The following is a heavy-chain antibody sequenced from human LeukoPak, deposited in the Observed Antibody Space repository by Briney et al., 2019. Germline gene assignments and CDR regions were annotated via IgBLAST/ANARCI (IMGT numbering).Heavy chain of an antibody. CDR2: INPSGGST. D-gene: IGHD1-1*01. CDR1: GYTFTSYL. V-gene: IGHV1-46*01. J-gene: IGHJ3*02. CDR3: ASLTKRDAFDI. Sequence: ASVKVSCKASGYTFTSYLMHWVQQAPGQGLEYMGMINPSGGSTVYTQKFQGRITMSKDTSTSTVYMDLYSLRSEDTAVYYCASLTKRDAFDIWGQGTMVTVSS.